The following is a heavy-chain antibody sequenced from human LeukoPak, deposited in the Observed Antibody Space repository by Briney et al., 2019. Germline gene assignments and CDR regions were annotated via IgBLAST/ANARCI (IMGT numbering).Heavy chain of an antibody. CDR1: GYTFTVYY. V-gene: IGHV1-2*02. CDR3: ARDYSRDVGAAGY. J-gene: IGHJ4*02. D-gene: IGHD1-26*01. CDR2: INPNSGGT. Sequence: ASVKVSCKASGYTFTVYYMHWVRQAPGQGLELMGWINPNSGGTNYAQMFQGRVTMTRDTSISTAYMELSRLRSDDTAVYYCARDYSRDVGAAGYWGQGTLVTVSS.